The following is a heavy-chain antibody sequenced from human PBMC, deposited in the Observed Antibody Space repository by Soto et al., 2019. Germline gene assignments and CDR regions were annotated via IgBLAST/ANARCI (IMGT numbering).Heavy chain of an antibody. Sequence: GGSLRLSCTASGFTFGDYAMSWVRQAPGKGLEWVGFVRSKAYGGTTEYAASVRGRFTISRADSKSIAYLQMNSLKTEATAVYYCTTTRTPGIAVAGLDYWGQGTLVTVSS. CDR2: VRSKAYGGTT. CDR3: TTTRTPGIAVAGLDY. D-gene: IGHD6-19*01. CDR1: GFTFGDYA. J-gene: IGHJ4*02. V-gene: IGHV3-49*04.